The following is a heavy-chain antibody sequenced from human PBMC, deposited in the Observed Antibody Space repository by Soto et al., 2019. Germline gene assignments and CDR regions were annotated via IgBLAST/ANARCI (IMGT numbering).Heavy chain of an antibody. J-gene: IGHJ4*02. Sequence: QVQLQESGPGLVKPSQTLSLTCTVYGGSISSGGYYWSWIRQHPGKGLEWIGYIYYRGSTYYNPSLKSRVTISVDTSKNQFSLKLSSVTAADTAVYYCARSEYSSSSHGVSRFDYWGQGTLVTVSS. CDR3: ARSEYSSSSHGVSRFDY. D-gene: IGHD6-6*01. CDR1: GGSISSGGYY. CDR2: IYYRGST. V-gene: IGHV4-31*03.